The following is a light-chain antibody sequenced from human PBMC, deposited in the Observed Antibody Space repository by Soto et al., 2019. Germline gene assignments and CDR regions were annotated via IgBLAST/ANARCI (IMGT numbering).Light chain of an antibody. CDR3: AAWDDSLSGVV. J-gene: IGLJ2*01. Sequence: QSVLTQPPSASGTPGQRVTISCSGSSSNIGSNFIYWYQQLPGTAPKLLIYRNNERPSGVPDRFSGSKSGTSASLAISGLRSEHEADYHCAAWDDSLSGVVFGGGTKLTVL. V-gene: IGLV1-47*01. CDR1: SSNIGSNF. CDR2: RNN.